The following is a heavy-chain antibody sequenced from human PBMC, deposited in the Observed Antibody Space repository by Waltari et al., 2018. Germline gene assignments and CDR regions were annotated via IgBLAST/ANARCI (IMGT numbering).Heavy chain of an antibody. D-gene: IGHD3-16*01. Sequence: EVQLVESGGGLVQPGGSLRLSCAASGFTFSSYWMRWVRQAPGKGLVLGSDIKTDASATNYAESVKGRVTISRDNAKNTLVLQMNSLTAEDTAVYYCARGGYYAMDVWGQGTTVTVSS. CDR2: IKTDASAT. CDR1: GFTFSSYW. CDR3: ARGGYYAMDV. V-gene: IGHV3-74*01. J-gene: IGHJ6*02.